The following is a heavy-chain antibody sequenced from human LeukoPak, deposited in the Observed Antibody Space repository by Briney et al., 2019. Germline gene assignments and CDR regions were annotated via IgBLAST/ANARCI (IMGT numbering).Heavy chain of an antibody. J-gene: IGHJ4*02. CDR1: GYIFTDYY. V-gene: IGHV1-18*04. D-gene: IGHD3-22*01. Sequence: ASVKVSCKASGYIFTDYYMHWVRQAPGQGLEWMGWISAYNGNTNYAQKLQGRVTMTTDTSTSTAYMELRSLRSDDTAVYYCARIVYYYDSSGYRTYYFDYWGQGTLVTVSS. CDR3: ARIVYYYDSSGYRTYYFDY. CDR2: ISAYNGNT.